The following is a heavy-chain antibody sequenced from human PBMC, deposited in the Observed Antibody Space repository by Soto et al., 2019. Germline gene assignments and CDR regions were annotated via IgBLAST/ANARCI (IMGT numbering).Heavy chain of an antibody. CDR1: GFTFSNAW. CDR3: TTDQGLYCSSTSCYDWDY. J-gene: IGHJ4*02. V-gene: IGHV3-15*07. D-gene: IGHD2-2*01. Sequence: GSLRLSCAASGFTFSNAWMNWVRQAPGKGLEWVGRIKSKTDGGTTDYAAPVKGRFTISRDDSKNTLHLQMNSLKTEDTAVYYCTTDQGLYCSSTSCYDWDYWGQGTLVTVSS. CDR2: IKSKTDGGTT.